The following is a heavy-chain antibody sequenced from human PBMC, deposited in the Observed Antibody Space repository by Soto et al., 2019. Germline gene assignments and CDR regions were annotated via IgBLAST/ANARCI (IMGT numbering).Heavy chain of an antibody. V-gene: IGHV3-30*18. CDR3: AKDEASYYYDSSGYSDY. Sequence: GGSLRLSCAASGFTFSSYGMHWVRQAPGKGLEWVAVISYDGSNKYYADSVKGRFTISRDNSKNTLYLQMNSLRAEDTAVYYCAKDEASYYYDSSGYSDYWGRGTLVTVAS. D-gene: IGHD3-22*01. CDR2: ISYDGSNK. J-gene: IGHJ4*02. CDR1: GFTFSSYG.